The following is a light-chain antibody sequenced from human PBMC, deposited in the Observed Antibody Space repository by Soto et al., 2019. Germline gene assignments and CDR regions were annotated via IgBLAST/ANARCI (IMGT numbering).Light chain of an antibody. J-gene: IGLJ2*01. CDR1: NIGSKN. V-gene: IGLV3-21*02. Sequence: YELTQPPSVSVAPGQTARITCGGDNIGSKNVHWYQQTPGQAPVLVVYDDSDRPSGIPERFSGSNSESTATLTISRVEAGDEADYYCHVWDRRSHDVVFGGGTQLTVL. CDR2: DDS. CDR3: HVWDRRSHDVV.